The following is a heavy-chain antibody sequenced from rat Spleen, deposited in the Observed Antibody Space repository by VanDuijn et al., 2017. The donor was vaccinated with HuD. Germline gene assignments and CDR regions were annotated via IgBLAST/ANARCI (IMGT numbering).Heavy chain of an antibody. CDR3: ARPGITSYVMDA. CDR2: INYDGSST. CDR1: GFTLSDYY. D-gene: IGHD1-4*01. V-gene: IGHV5-29*01. Sequence: EVQLVESGGGLVQPGRSLKLSCAASGFTLSDYYMAWVRQAPTKGLEWVATINYDGSSTYYRDSVKGRFTISRDNAKSTLYLQMNSLKSEDTATYYCARPGITSYVMDAWGQGTSVTVSS. J-gene: IGHJ4*01.